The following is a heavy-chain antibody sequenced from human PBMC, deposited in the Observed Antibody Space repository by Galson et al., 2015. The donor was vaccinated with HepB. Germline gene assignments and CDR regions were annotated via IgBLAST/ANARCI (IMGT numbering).Heavy chain of an antibody. V-gene: IGHV2-70*11. CDR1: GFSLSTSGMC. CDR3: ARTSSSYGSGWHADY. J-gene: IGHJ4*02. CDR2: IDWDDDK. D-gene: IGHD6-19*01. Sequence: PALVKPTQTLTLTCTFSGFSLSTSGMCVSWIRQPPGKALEWLARIDWDDDKYYSTSLKTRLTISKDTSKNQVVLTMTNMDPVDTATYYCARTSSSYGSGWHADYWGQGTLVTVSS.